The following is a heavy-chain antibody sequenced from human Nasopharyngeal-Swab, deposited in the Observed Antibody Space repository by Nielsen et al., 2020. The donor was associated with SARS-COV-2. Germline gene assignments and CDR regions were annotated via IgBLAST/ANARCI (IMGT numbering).Heavy chain of an antibody. D-gene: IGHD5-18*01. CDR2: IYSGGST. CDR1: GFTVSSNY. Sequence: GESLKISCAASGFTVSSNYMSWVRQAPGKGLEWVSVIYSGGSTYYADSVKGRFTISRDNSKNTLYLQMNSLRAEDTAVYYCARMGGYSYGWRAYYYYGMDVWGQGITVTVSS. CDR3: ARMGGYSYGWRAYYYYGMDV. V-gene: IGHV3-53*01. J-gene: IGHJ6*02.